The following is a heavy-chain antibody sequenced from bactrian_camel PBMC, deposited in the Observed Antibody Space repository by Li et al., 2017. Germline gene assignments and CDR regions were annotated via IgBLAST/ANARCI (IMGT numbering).Heavy chain of an antibody. CDR3: ASRPLDSSYLCTAAGLSPHSFDS. V-gene: IGHV3S55*01. J-gene: IGHJ6*01. CDR1: GYTYSSYC. CDR2: IDSVGRT. D-gene: IGHD1*01. Sequence: VQLVESGGGSVQAGGSLRLSCAASGYTYSSYCMGWLRQAPGKDREWVAQIDSVGRTDYARSVKGRFTISKDNGKDVLYLQMNSMKPGDTAMYYCASRPLDSSYLCTAAGLSPHSFDSWGQGTQVTVS.